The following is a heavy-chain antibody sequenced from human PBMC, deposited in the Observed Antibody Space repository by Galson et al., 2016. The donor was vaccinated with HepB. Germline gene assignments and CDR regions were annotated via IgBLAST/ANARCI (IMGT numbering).Heavy chain of an antibody. V-gene: IGHV1-58*01. J-gene: IGHJ4*02. CDR2: IVIGSGHV. CDR3: ASDPYSYGSFHY. Sequence: SVKVSCKASGFTFSRSAVQWVRQPRGQRPEWIGWIVIGSGHVNSAQKFHERFTISRDNSKNTLFLQMDSLRVEDTALYYCASDPYSYGSFHYWGQGTLVTVSS. CDR1: GFTFSRSA. D-gene: IGHD5-18*01.